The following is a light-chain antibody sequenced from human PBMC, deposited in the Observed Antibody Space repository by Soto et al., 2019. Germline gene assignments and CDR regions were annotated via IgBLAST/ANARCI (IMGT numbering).Light chain of an antibody. CDR1: QSISTY. CDR3: KQTSRTLSRT. Sequence: DIQMTQSPSSLSASVGDRVTITCRASQSISTYLNWYQQKPGKAPMLLIYAASNLQSGVPSRISSSVYRTDLTLTISSLQPEDFATSYCKQTSRTLSRTFGGGTKLEIK. V-gene: IGKV1-39*01. CDR2: AAS. J-gene: IGKJ4*01.